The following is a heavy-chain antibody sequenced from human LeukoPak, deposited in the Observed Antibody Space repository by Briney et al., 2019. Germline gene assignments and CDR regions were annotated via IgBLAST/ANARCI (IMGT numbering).Heavy chain of an antibody. J-gene: IGHJ4*02. CDR2: IYYSGST. D-gene: IGHD3-22*01. V-gene: IGHV4-34*01. CDR3: ARHKNYYDSSGYFDY. CDR1: GGSFSGYY. Sequence: PSETLSLTCAVYGGSFSGYYWSWIRQPPGKGLEWVGSIYYSGSTYYNPSLKSRVTISVDTSKNQFSLKLSSVTAADTAVYYCARHKNYYDSSGYFDYWGQGTLVTVSS.